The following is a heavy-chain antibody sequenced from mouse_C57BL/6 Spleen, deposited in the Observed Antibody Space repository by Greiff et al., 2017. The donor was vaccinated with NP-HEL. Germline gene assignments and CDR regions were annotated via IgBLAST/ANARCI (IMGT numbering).Heavy chain of an antibody. CDR2: ISYSGST. D-gene: IGHD2-5*01. V-gene: IGHV3-1*01. CDR3: AREDSNDYYFDY. CDR1: GYSITSGYD. Sequence: EVQLQQSGPGMVKPSQSLSLTCTVTGYSITSGYDWHWIRHFPGNKLEWMGYISYSGSTNYNPSLKSRISITHDTSKNHFFLKLNSVTTEDTATYYCAREDSNDYYFDYWGKGTTLTVSS. J-gene: IGHJ2*01.